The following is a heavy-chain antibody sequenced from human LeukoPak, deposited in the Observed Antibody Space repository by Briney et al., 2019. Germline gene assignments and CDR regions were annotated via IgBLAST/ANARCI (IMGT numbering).Heavy chain of an antibody. CDR2: ISWDGGST. CDR3: AKGGYGSGTWEMGIDY. V-gene: IGHV3-43*01. D-gene: IGHD3-10*01. Sequence: PGGSLRLSCAASGFTFIEYTMNWVRQAPGKGLEWVSLISWDGGSTYYADAVKGRFTVSRDNSKNSLCLQMNSLRTEDTALYYCAKGGYGSGTWEMGIDYWGQGTLVTVSS. J-gene: IGHJ4*02. CDR1: GFTFIEYT.